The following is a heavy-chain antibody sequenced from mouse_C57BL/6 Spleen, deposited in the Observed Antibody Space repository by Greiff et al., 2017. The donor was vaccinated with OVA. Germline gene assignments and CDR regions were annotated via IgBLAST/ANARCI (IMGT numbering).Heavy chain of an antibody. CDR1: GYSITSGYY. Sequence: EVKLMESGPGLVKPSQSLSLTCSVTGYSITSGYYWNWIRQFPGNKLEWMGYISYDGSNNYNPSLKNRISITRDTSKNQFFLKLNSVTTEDTATDYCARDYYYGSSPWFAYWGQGTLVTVSA. CDR3: ARDYYYGSSPWFAY. V-gene: IGHV3-6*01. CDR2: ISYDGSN. D-gene: IGHD1-1*01. J-gene: IGHJ3*01.